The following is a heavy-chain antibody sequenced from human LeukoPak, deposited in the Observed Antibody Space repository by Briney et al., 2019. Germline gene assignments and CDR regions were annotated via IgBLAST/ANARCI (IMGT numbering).Heavy chain of an antibody. CDR1: GYTFTGYY. CDR3: ASGGGGYCSSTSCY. D-gene: IGHD2-2*03. Sequence: ASVNVSCKASGYTFTGYYMHWVRQAPGQGLEWMGWINPNSGGTNYAQKFQGRVTMTRGTSISTAYMELSRLRSDDTAVYYCASGGGGYCSSTSCYWGQGTLVTVSS. CDR2: INPNSGGT. J-gene: IGHJ4*02. V-gene: IGHV1-2*02.